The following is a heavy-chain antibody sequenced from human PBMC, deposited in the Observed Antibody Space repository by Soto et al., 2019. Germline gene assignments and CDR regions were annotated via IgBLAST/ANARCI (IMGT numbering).Heavy chain of an antibody. Sequence: ASVKVSCKASGYTFTSYGISWVRQAPGQGLEWMGWISAYNGNTNYAQKLQGRVTMTTDTSTSTAYMELRSLRSDDTAVYYCARTSLDIVVVPADELWGQGTLVTVSS. CDR3: ARTSLDIVVVPADEL. D-gene: IGHD2-2*03. V-gene: IGHV1-18*01. J-gene: IGHJ4*02. CDR1: GYTFTSYG. CDR2: ISAYNGNT.